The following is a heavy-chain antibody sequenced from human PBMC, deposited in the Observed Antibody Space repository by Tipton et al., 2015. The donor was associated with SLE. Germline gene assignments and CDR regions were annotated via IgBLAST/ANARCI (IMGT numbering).Heavy chain of an antibody. J-gene: IGHJ3*02. CDR2: INHSGNT. CDR1: GGSFSGYY. Sequence: TLSLTCAVYGGSFSGYYWSWIRQPPGKGLEWIGEINHSGNTNYNPSLKSRVTISVDTSKNQFSLKLISVTAADTAVYYCAISPEAVAGDAAFDIWGQGTMVTVSS. V-gene: IGHV4-34*01. D-gene: IGHD6-19*01. CDR3: AISPEAVAGDAAFDI.